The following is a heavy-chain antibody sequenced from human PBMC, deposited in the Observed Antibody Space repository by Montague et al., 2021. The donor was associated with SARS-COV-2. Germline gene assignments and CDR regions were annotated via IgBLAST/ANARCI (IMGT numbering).Heavy chain of an antibody. Sequence: ETLSLTCTVSGGSISSSSYYWGWIRQPPGKGLEWIGSIYYSGSTYYNPSLKSRVTISVDTSKNQFSLKLSAVTAADTAVYYCARRSYDILTGYSIPNWFDPWGQGTLVTVSS. CDR2: IYYSGST. D-gene: IGHD3-9*01. CDR3: ARRSYDILTGYSIPNWFDP. J-gene: IGHJ5*02. CDR1: GGSISSSSYY. V-gene: IGHV4-39*01.